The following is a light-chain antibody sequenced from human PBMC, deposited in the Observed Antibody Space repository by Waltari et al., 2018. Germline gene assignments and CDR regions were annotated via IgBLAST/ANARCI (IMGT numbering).Light chain of an antibody. CDR2: KVS. Sequence: DIQMNQSPSTLSASVGDRITITCRASQSVSTWLAWFQQKPGKAPNLLIYKVSNLESGCPSRFSGGGSGTEFTLTSSSLQPDDFATYCCQQYNSDSWTFGQGTKVGI. CDR1: QSVSTW. CDR3: QQYNSDSWT. V-gene: IGKV1-5*03. J-gene: IGKJ1*01.